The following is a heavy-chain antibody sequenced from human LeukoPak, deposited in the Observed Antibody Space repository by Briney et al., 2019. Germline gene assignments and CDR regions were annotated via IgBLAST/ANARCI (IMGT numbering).Heavy chain of an antibody. CDR3: AREVNSSSWPYYYYYYGMDV. Sequence: SQTLSLTCAISGDSVSSNSAAWNWIRQSPSRGLEWLGRTYYRSKWYNDYAVSVKSRITINPDTSKNQFSLQLNSVTPEDTAVYYCAREVNSSSWPYYYYYYGMDVLGQGTTVTVSS. V-gene: IGHV6-1*01. CDR2: TYYRSKWYN. J-gene: IGHJ6*02. CDR1: GDSVSSNSAA. D-gene: IGHD6-13*01.